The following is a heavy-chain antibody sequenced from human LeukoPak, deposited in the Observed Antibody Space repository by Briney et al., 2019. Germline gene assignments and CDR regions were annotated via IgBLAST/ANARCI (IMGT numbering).Heavy chain of an antibody. V-gene: IGHV4-39*01. CDR3: AILVGEREDSFDY. J-gene: IGHJ4*02. CDR2: IYHSGIT. CDR1: GGSISSGSYY. Sequence: PSETLSLTCTVFGGSISSGSYYWSWIRQPPGKGLEWIGNIYHSGITYYNHFNSSLKSRVTISIDTSKNQFSLRLTSVTAADTAVYYCAILVGEREDSFDYWGQGTLVTVSS. D-gene: IGHD3-16*01.